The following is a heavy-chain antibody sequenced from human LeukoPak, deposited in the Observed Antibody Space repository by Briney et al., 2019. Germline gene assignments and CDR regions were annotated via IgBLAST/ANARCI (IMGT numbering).Heavy chain of an antibody. V-gene: IGHV3-21*01. CDR2: IGSDGSYI. J-gene: IGHJ3*02. CDR1: GFTFSSHN. Sequence: PGGPLRLSCAASGFTFSSHNMNWVRQAPMKGLEGGSSIGSDGSYIYYADPVQGRFTISRDNAKNSLYLQMNSLTAEDTAVYYCARKMKTGDRVGTFDIWGQGTMVTVSS. CDR3: ARKMKTGDRVGTFDI. D-gene: IGHD1-1*01.